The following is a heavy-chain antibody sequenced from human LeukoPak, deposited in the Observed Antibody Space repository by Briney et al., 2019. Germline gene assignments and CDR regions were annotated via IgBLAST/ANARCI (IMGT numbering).Heavy chain of an antibody. Sequence: SETLSLTCAVYGGSFSGYYWSWIRQPPGEGLEWIGEINHSGSTNYNPSLKSRVTISVDTSKNQFSLKLRSVTAADTAMYYCARVKLSHGYSYGYNPYYFDYWGQGTLVTVSS. CDR2: INHSGST. V-gene: IGHV4-34*01. CDR3: ARVKLSHGYSYGYNPYYFDY. D-gene: IGHD5-18*01. J-gene: IGHJ4*02. CDR1: GGSFSGYY.